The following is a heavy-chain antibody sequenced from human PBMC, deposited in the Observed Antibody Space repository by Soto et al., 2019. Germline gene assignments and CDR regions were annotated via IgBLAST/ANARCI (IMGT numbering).Heavy chain of an antibody. CDR3: ARAYGGATVTYFAY. V-gene: IGHV3-30-3*01. D-gene: IGHD4-17*01. CDR1: GFTFSSYA. Sequence: QVQLVESGGGVVQPGRSLRLSCAASGFTFSSYAMHWVRQAPGKGLEWVAVISYDGSNKYYADSVKGRFTISRDNSKNTLYLQMNSLRAEDTAVYYCARAYGGATVTYFAYWGQGTLVTVSS. CDR2: ISYDGSNK. J-gene: IGHJ4*02.